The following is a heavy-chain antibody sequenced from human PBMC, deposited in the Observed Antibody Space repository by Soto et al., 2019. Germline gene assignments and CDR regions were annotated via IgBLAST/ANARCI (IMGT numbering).Heavy chain of an antibody. CDR3: TTASYWN. J-gene: IGHJ4*02. CDR2: IKSKTDGGTS. CDR1: GFTFSNAW. Sequence: EVQLVESGGGLVKPGGSLRLSCAASGFTFSNAWMNWVRQAPGKGLEWVGRIKSKTDGGTSDYAAPVKGRFTISGDDSKNTLYLQINRLTTDYTAVYYCTTASYWNWRQVTLVTVSS. V-gene: IGHV3-15*07. D-gene: IGHD1-26*01.